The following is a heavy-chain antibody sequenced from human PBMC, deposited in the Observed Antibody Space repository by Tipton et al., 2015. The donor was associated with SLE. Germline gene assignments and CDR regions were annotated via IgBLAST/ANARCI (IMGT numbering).Heavy chain of an antibody. V-gene: IGHV3-9*01. Sequence: SLRLSCAASGFTFHNYAMHWVRQAPGKGLEWVSGIFWTGGAVGYADSVKGRFTISRDKAKNSLYLQMDDLRVDDTALYYCGTETMAGGMDVWGQGTTVTVSS. CDR1: GFTFHNYA. J-gene: IGHJ6*02. CDR3: GTETMAGGMDV. CDR2: IFWTGGAV. D-gene: IGHD1/OR15-1a*01.